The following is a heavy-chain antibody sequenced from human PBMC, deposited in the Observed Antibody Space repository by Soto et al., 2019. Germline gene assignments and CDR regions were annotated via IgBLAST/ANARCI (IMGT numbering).Heavy chain of an antibody. V-gene: IGHV1-69*13. CDR3: TRAGRARYYYDSSGYYSFDY. D-gene: IGHD3-22*01. CDR1: GGTFSSYA. J-gene: IGHJ4*02. Sequence: SVKVSCKASGGTFSSYAISWVRQAPGQGLEWMGGIIPIFGTANYAQKFQGRVSITADESTTTAYMELSSLRSEDTAVYYCTRAGRARYYYDSSGYYSFDYWGQGTLVTVSS. CDR2: IIPIFGTA.